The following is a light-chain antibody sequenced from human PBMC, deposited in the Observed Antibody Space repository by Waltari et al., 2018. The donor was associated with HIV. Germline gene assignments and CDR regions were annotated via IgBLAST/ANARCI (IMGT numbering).Light chain of an antibody. Sequence: QSALTQPASVSGSPGQSITISCTGTSSNVGTYNCVSWYQHHPGKAPKLSIYHVNSRPPGVSSRFSSSKSGDTASLTISGLQGEDGADYYCNAYTIRSTWMFGGGTKLTVL. CDR2: HVN. V-gene: IGLV2-14*03. CDR1: SSNVGTYNC. J-gene: IGLJ3*02. CDR3: NAYTIRSTWM.